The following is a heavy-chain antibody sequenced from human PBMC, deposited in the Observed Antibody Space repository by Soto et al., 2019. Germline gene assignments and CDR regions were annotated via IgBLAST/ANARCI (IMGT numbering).Heavy chain of an antibody. CDR2: XXPIFGTA. V-gene: IGHV1-69*01. CDR3: ARARVGYYDSSGYSQYYFDY. Sequence: QVQLVQSGAEVKKXXXSXXXXXKAXGXXXXXYAXXXVRXAXXXXXXXXXXXXPIFGTANYAQKFQGRVTITADESTSTAYMELSSLRSEDTAVYYCARARVGYYDSSGYSQYYFDYWGQGTLVTVSS. J-gene: IGHJ4*02. D-gene: IGHD3-22*01. CDR1: GXXXXXYA.